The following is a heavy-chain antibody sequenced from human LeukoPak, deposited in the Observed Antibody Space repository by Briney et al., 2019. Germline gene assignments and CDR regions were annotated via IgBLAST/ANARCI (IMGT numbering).Heavy chain of an antibody. CDR1: GGSISSYY. V-gene: IGHV4-59*01. CDR2: ISYSGST. J-gene: IGHJ5*02. CDR3: AREYYTDLRS. D-gene: IGHD2-2*02. Sequence: PSETLSLTCSVSGGSISSYYWSWIRQPPGKGLEWIGYISYSGSTNYNPSLKSRVTISVDTSKNQFSLKLSTVTAEDTAVYYCAREYYTDLRSWGQGTLVTVSS.